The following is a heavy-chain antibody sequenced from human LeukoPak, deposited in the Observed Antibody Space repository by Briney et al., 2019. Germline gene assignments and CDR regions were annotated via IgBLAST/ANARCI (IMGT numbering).Heavy chain of an antibody. Sequence: GGSLRLSCIVSGFTFSTYSMNWVRQAPGKGREWVSSISSNNNYIYYADSVKVRFTISRDNAKNSLYLQMNSLRAEDTAVYYCARDLGYGDYFDCWGQGTLVTVSS. D-gene: IGHD3-16*01. CDR1: GFTFSTYS. CDR2: ISSNNNYI. CDR3: ARDLGYGDYFDC. J-gene: IGHJ4*02. V-gene: IGHV3-21*01.